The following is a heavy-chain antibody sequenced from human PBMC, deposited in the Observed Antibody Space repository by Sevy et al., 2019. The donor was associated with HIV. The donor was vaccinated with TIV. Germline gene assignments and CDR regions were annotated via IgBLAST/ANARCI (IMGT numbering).Heavy chain of an antibody. V-gene: IGHV4-59*01. D-gene: IGHD5-12*01. CDR1: GGSISSYY. CDR3: ARIREMATIDFDY. CDR2: IFYSGST. J-gene: IGHJ4*02. Sequence: SETLSLTCTVSGGSISSYYWSWIRQPPGKGLEWIGYIFYSGSTNYNPSLKSRVTISIDTSKNQFSLKVNSVTAADTALYYCARIREMATIDFDYWGQGTLVTVSS.